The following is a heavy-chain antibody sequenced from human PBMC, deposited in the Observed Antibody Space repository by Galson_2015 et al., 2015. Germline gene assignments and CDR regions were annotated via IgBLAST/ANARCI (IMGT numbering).Heavy chain of an antibody. CDR2: AYNRKT. V-gene: IGHV1-18*01. Sequence: AYNRKTQYAQKFQGRVTMTTDTSSSTVSMELRSLRSDDTAVYYCARARRHCTDTTCRSYDLWGRGTLATVSS. CDR3: ARARRHCTDTTCRSYDL. J-gene: IGHJ2*01. D-gene: IGHD2-8*02.